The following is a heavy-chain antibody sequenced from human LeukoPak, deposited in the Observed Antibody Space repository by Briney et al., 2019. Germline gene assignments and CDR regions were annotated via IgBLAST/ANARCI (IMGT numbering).Heavy chain of an antibody. D-gene: IGHD4-23*01. V-gene: IGHV1-46*01. Sequence: ASVKVSCKASGYPFPNYYMHWVRQAPGQGLEWMGIINPSGGSTSYAQKFQGRVTMTRDMSTSTVYMELSSLRSEDTAVYYCARVDRYGGPTGGAFDIWGQGTMVTVSS. J-gene: IGHJ3*02. CDR1: GYPFPNYY. CDR2: INPSGGST. CDR3: ARVDRYGGPTGGAFDI.